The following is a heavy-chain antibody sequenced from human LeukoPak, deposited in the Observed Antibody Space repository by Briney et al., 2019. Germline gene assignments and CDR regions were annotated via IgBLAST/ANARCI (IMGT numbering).Heavy chain of an antibody. CDR3: ARDQGGDEWLLYYYYYYYMDV. V-gene: IGHV3-48*01. CDR1: GFTFSSYS. CDR2: ISSSSSTI. D-gene: IGHD3-3*01. Sequence: GGSLRLSCAASGFTFSSYSMNWVRQAPGKGLEWVSYISSSSSTIYYADSVKGRFTISRDNAKNSLYLQMNSLKAEDTAVYYCARDQGGDEWLLYYYYYYYMDVWGKGTTVTVSS. J-gene: IGHJ6*03.